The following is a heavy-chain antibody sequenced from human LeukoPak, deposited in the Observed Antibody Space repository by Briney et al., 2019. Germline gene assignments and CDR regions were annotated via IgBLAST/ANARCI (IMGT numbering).Heavy chain of an antibody. CDR2: IYYSGST. V-gene: IGHV4-59*01. Sequence: SETLSLTCTVSGGSISSYYWSWIRQPPGKGLEWIGYIYYSGSTNYNPSLKSRVTISVDTSKNQFSLRLSSVTAADTAVYYCAREVTMVRGVISQGYGMDVWGQGTTVTVSS. D-gene: IGHD3-10*01. CDR1: GGSISSYY. CDR3: AREVTMVRGVISQGYGMDV. J-gene: IGHJ6*02.